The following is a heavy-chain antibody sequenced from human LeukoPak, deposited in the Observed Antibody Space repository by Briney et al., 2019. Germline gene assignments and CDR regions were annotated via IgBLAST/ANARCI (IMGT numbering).Heavy chain of an antibody. CDR2: MNPNSGNT. V-gene: IGHV1-8*02. CDR3: ASAEYYYDSSGYYNTFWFDP. CDR1: GYTFTSYG. J-gene: IGHJ5*02. D-gene: IGHD3-22*01. Sequence: GASVKVSCKASGYTFTSYGISWVRQATGQGLEWMGWMNPNSGNTVYAQKFQGRVTMTRNTSISTAYMELSSLRSEDTVVYYCASAEYYYDSSGYYNTFWFDPWGQGTLVTVSS.